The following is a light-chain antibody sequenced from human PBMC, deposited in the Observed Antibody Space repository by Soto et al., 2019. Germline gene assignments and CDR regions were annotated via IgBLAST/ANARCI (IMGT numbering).Light chain of an antibody. Sequence: EIVMTQSPATLSVSPGERATLSCRASQSVSTSLAWYQQKPGQAPRLLISGASTRATGVPARFSGSGSETEFTLTISSLQSEDFAVYYCQQYNNWPPLTFGGGTKVEIK. J-gene: IGKJ4*01. V-gene: IGKV3-15*01. CDR2: GAS. CDR3: QQYNNWPPLT. CDR1: QSVSTS.